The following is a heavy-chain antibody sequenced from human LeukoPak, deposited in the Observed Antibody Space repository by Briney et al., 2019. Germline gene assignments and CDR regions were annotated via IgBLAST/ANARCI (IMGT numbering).Heavy chain of an antibody. CDR3: VKDGSGSYYTYYFDY. J-gene: IGHJ4*02. Sequence: GGSLRLPCVASGFTFSSYAMSWVRQAPGKGLEWVSVISGSGGSTYYADSVKGRFTISRDNSKNTLYLQMSSLRTEDTAVYYCVKDGSGSYYTYYFDYWGQGTLVTVSS. D-gene: IGHD3-10*01. CDR1: GFTFSSYA. V-gene: IGHV3-23*01. CDR2: ISGSGGST.